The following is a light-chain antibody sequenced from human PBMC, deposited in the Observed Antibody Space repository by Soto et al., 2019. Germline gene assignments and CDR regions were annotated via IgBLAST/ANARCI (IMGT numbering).Light chain of an antibody. CDR1: SSNIGAGYD. J-gene: IGLJ2*01. CDR3: QSYDSSLSAPL. CDR2: GNN. V-gene: IGLV1-40*01. Sequence: QSVLTQPPSVSGAPGQRVTISCTGSSSNIGAGYDVHWYQQLPGTAPKLLIYGNNNRPSGVPDRFSGSKSGTSASLAITGLQAEDEAEYFGQSYDSSLSAPLFGGGTKLTVL.